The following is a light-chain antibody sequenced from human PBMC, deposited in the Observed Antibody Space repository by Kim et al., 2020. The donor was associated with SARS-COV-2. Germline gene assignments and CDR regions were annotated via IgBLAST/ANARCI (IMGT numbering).Light chain of an antibody. Sequence: SYELTQPPSVSVAPGKTARITCGGNNIGSKSVHWYQQKPGQAPVLVIYYDSDRPSGIPERFSGSNSGNTATLTISRVEAGDEADYYCQVWDSSSDHRGIWVFGGGTQLTVL. V-gene: IGLV3-21*04. J-gene: IGLJ3*02. CDR2: YDS. CDR3: QVWDSSSDHRGIWV. CDR1: NIGSKS.